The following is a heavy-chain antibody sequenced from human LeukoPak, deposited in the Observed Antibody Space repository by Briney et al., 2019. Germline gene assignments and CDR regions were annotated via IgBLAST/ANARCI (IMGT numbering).Heavy chain of an antibody. CDR2: ISWNSGSI. D-gene: IGHD6-13*01. V-gene: IGHV3-9*03. J-gene: IGHJ4*02. Sequence: PGGSLRLSCAASGFTFDDYAMNWVRQAPGKGLEWVSGISWNSGSIGYADSVKGRFTISRDNAKNSLYLQMNSLRAEDMALYYCAKDIGYSRNRALGYWGQGTLVTVSS. CDR1: GFTFDDYA. CDR3: AKDIGYSRNRALGY.